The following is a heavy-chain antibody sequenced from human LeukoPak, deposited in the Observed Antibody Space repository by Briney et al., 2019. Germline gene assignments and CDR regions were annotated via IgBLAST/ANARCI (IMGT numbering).Heavy chain of an antibody. V-gene: IGHV3-21*01. D-gene: IGHD1-26*01. CDR2: ITSSGAYI. Sequence: GGSLRLSCAASGFTFNYYNMNWVRQAPGKALEWVSSITSSGAYICYADSVRGRFTISRDNAKDSLYLQMNSLGPEDTAVYYCARDPYSGNYGNYYYYYMDVWGKGTTVTISS. J-gene: IGHJ6*03. CDR1: GFTFNYYN. CDR3: ARDPYSGNYGNYYYYYMDV.